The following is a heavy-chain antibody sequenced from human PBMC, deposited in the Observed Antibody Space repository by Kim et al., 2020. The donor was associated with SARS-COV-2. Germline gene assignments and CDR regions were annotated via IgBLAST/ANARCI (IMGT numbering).Heavy chain of an antibody. Sequence: ASVKVSCKASGYTFTSYGISWVRQAPGQGLEWMGWISAYNGNTNYAQKLQGRVTMTTDTSTSTAYMELRSLRSDDTAVYYCARLMDYDSSGYGGGGYYGMDVWGQGTTVTVSS. V-gene: IGHV1-18*01. CDR1: GYTFTSYG. CDR2: ISAYNGNT. J-gene: IGHJ6*02. CDR3: ARLMDYDSSGYGGGGYYGMDV. D-gene: IGHD3-22*01.